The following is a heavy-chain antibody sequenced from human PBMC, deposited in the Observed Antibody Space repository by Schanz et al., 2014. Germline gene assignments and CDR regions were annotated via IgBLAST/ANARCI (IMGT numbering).Heavy chain of an antibody. J-gene: IGHJ6*02. CDR2: IYYSGST. CDR1: GGSISSGGYS. Sequence: QVQLQESGPGLVKPSQTLSLTCAVSGGSISSGGYSWNWIRQPPGKGLEWIVYIYYSGSTYYNPSLKSRVTRSVDTSKNQFSLKLGSVTAADTAVYYCARGGRTTYNYYYGMDVWGQGTTVTVSS. V-gene: IGHV4-30-4*07. D-gene: IGHD1-1*01. CDR3: ARGGRTTYNYYYGMDV.